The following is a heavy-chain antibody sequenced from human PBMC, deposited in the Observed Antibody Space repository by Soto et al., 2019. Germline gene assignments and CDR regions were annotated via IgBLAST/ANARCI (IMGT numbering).Heavy chain of an antibody. CDR1: GYTFTSYG. D-gene: IGHD3-22*01. J-gene: IGHJ4*02. CDR3: SIWVPYYYDSSGYYYSYFDY. CDR2: ISAYNGNT. V-gene: IGHV1-18*01. Sequence: ASVKVSCKASGYTFTSYGISWVRQAPGQGLEWMGWISAYNGNTYYAQKFQGRVTMTTDTSTSTAYMELRSLRSYDTAVYYCSIWVPYYYDSSGYYYSYFDYWGQGPRVPVSS.